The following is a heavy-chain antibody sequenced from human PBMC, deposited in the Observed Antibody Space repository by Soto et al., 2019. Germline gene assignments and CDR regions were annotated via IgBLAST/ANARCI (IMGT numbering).Heavy chain of an antibody. Sequence: HPGGSLRLSCTASGFIFSNYEMNWVRQAPGKGLEWVAYISVSGRTIYYADSVKGRFTISRDNSKNTLYLHMTNLRAEDTAVYYCAKDGNWLDVYFDVWGQGTPVTVSS. J-gene: IGHJ4*02. CDR2: ISVSGRTI. CDR1: GFIFSNYE. D-gene: IGHD6-19*01. CDR3: AKDGNWLDVYFDV. V-gene: IGHV3-48*03.